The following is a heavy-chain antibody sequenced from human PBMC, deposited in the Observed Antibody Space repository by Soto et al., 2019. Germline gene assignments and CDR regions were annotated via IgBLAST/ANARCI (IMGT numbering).Heavy chain of an antibody. CDR2: ISYDGSNK. J-gene: IGHJ4*02. D-gene: IGHD3-22*01. Sequence: PGGSPRLSCAASGFTFSSYGMHWVRQAPGKGLEWVAVISYDGSNKYYADSVKGRFTISRDNSKNTLYLQMNSLRAEDTAVYYCAKDWTYYYDSSGYPNTPSFDYWGQGTLVTVSS. V-gene: IGHV3-30*18. CDR3: AKDWTYYYDSSGYPNTPSFDY. CDR1: GFTFSSYG.